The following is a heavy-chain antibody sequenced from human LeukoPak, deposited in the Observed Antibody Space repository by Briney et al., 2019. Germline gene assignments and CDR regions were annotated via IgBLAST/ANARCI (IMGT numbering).Heavy chain of an antibody. CDR2: INPNSGGT. Sequence: EASVKVSCKASGYTFTGYYMHWVRQAPGQGLEWMGWINPNSGGTNYAQKFQGRVTMTRDTSISTAYMELSRLRSDDTAVYYCARSSQWLVRDAWFDPWGQGTLVTVSS. CDR1: GYTFTGYY. V-gene: IGHV1-2*02. CDR3: ARSSQWLVRDAWFDP. J-gene: IGHJ5*02. D-gene: IGHD6-19*01.